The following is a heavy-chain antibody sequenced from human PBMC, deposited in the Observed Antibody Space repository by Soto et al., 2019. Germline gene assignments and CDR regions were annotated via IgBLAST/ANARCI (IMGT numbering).Heavy chain of an antibody. D-gene: IGHD3-16*01. CDR3: ACGGWDDYHDY. Sequence: ASVKVSCKASGYTFPSYGISWVRQAPGQGLEWMGWINAYSGNTNYAQKLQGRVTMTTDTSTSTANMELMSLRSDDTAVYYGACGGWDDYHDYWGRRSLVTGSS. J-gene: IGHJ4*02. V-gene: IGHV1-18*01. CDR1: GYTFPSYG. CDR2: INAYSGNT.